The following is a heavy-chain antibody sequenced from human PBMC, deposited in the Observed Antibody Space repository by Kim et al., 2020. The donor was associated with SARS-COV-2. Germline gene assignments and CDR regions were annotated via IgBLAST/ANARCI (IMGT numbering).Heavy chain of an antibody. J-gene: IGHJ4*02. CDR2: TYYRSKWYN. D-gene: IGHD3-10*01. Sequence: SQTLSLTCAISGDSVSSNSAAWNWIRQSPSRGLEWLGRTYYRSKWYNDYAVSVKSRITINPDTSKNQFSLQLNSVTPEDTAVYYCAREDITMVRGVIPYYLDYWGQGTLVTVSS. CDR1: GDSVSSNSAA. V-gene: IGHV6-1*01. CDR3: AREDITMVRGVIPYYLDY.